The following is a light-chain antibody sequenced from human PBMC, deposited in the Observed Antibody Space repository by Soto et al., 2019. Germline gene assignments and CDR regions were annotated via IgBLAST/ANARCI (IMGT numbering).Light chain of an antibody. V-gene: IGKV3-20*01. CDR3: QQYGSSLGRT. CDR1: QSVSSSY. Sequence: EIVLTQSPGTLSLSPGERVTLSCRASQSVSSSYLAWYQQKPGQAPRLLIYGASSRATGIPDRFSGSGSGTDFTLTISRLEPEDFAVYYCQQYGSSLGRTFGQGTKVEIK. J-gene: IGKJ1*01. CDR2: GAS.